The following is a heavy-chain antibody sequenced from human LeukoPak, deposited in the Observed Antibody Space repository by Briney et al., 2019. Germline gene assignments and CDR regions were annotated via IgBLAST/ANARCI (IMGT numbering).Heavy chain of an antibody. D-gene: IGHD2-2*01. CDR1: GFTFSSYG. CDR3: AKDSGYCSSTSCGFDY. CDR2: ISYDGSNK. Sequence: GGSLRLSCAASGFTFSSYGMHWVRQAPGKGLEWVAVISYDGSNKYYADSVKGRFTISRDNSKNTLYLQMNSLRAEDTAVYYCAKDSGYCSSTSCGFDYWGQGTLVTVSS. V-gene: IGHV3-30*18. J-gene: IGHJ4*02.